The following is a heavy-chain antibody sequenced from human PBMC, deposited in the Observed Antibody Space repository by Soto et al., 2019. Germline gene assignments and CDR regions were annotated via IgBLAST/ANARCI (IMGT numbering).Heavy chain of an antibody. CDR1: CGSFSGYY. D-gene: IGHD2-15*01. V-gene: IGHV4-34*01. CDR2: INHSGST. Sequence: PSETLSLTCAVYCGSFSGYYWSWIRQPPGKGLEWIGEINHSGSTNYSPSLKSRVTISVDTSKNQFSLKLSSVTAADTAVYYCARRWSYYYYYGMDVWGQGTTVTVSS. CDR3: ARRWSYYYYYGMDV. J-gene: IGHJ6*02.